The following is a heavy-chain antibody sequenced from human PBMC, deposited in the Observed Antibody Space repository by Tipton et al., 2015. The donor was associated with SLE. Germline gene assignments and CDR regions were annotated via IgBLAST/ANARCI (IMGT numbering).Heavy chain of an antibody. Sequence: SLRLSCAASGFTFSNYAIDWVRQAPGKGLEWVAIISYDGSNKYYADSVKGRFTISRDNSKNTLYLQMNSLRAEDTAVYYCARVFSSSWPPHYYLDVWGKGTTVTVSS. J-gene: IGHJ6*03. CDR1: GFTFSNYA. CDR3: ARVFSSSWPPHYYLDV. D-gene: IGHD6-13*01. CDR2: ISYDGSNK. V-gene: IGHV3-30-3*01.